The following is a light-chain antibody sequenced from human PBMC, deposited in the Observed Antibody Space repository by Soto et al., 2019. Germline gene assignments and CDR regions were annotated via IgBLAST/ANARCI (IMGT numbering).Light chain of an antibody. CDR1: SGPNNYA. CDR3: QTWGTAIHDVV. Sequence: QSVLTQSPSASASLGASVKLTCTLRSGPNNYAIAWHQQQPQKGPRYLMKLNSDGSHNKGDGIPDRFSGSSAGAERHLTISSLQSEDEADYYCQTWGTAIHDVVFGGGTKLTVL. CDR2: LNSDGSH. J-gene: IGLJ2*01. V-gene: IGLV4-69*01.